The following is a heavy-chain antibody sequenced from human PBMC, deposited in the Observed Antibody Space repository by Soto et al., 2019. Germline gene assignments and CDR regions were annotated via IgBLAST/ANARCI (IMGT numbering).Heavy chain of an antibody. J-gene: IGHJ6*02. V-gene: IGHV3-30*03. CDR2: ISYDGSKK. D-gene: IGHD1-26*01. CDR1: GFSFSRYG. CDR3: VRDSISGSYYFYYYGMDV. Sequence: QVQLVESGGGVVQPGRSLRLSCAASGFSFSRYGMHWVRQAPGKGLEWVAVISYDGSKKYDADSVKGRFTISRDNSENTLYLQMNNLRPEDTAVYYCVRDSISGSYYFYYYGMDVWGLGTTVTVSS.